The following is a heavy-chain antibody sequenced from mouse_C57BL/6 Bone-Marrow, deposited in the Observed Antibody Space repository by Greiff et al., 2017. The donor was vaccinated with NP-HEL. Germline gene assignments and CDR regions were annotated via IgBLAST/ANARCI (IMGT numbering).Heavy chain of an antibody. CDR1: GYTFTDYE. Sequence: QVQLQQSGAELVRPGASVTLSCKASGYTFTDYEMHWVKQTPVHGLEWIGAIDPETGGTAYNQKFKGKAILTADKSSSTAYMELRSLTSEDSAVYYCTRLANYYGSSYRYFDVWGTGTTVTVSS. CDR3: TRLANYYGSSYRYFDV. CDR2: IDPETGGT. V-gene: IGHV1-15*01. J-gene: IGHJ1*03. D-gene: IGHD1-1*01.